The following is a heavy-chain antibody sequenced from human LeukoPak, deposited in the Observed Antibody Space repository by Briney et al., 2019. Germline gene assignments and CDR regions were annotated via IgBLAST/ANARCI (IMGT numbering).Heavy chain of an antibody. CDR2: ISSSGSTI. D-gene: IGHD5-24*01. V-gene: IGHV3-48*03. CDR3: TCSYGYNYGIDY. Sequence: GGSLRLSCAASGFTFSSYEMNWVRQAPGKGLEWVSYISSSGSTIYYADSVKGRFTISRDNSKNTLYLQMNSLRAEDTAVYYCTCSYGYNYGIDYWGQGTLVTVSS. CDR1: GFTFSSYE. J-gene: IGHJ4*02.